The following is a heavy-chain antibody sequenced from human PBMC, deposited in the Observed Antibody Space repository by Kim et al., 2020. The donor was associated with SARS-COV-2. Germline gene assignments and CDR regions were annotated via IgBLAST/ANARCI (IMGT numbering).Heavy chain of an antibody. J-gene: IGHJ5*02. V-gene: IGHV4-39*01. Sequence: PYLKSRVTISVDTSKNQFSQKLSPVTAADTAVYYCARQLLWFGTYHVIGPWGQGTLVTVSS. CDR3: ARQLLWFGTYHVIGP. D-gene: IGHD3-10*01.